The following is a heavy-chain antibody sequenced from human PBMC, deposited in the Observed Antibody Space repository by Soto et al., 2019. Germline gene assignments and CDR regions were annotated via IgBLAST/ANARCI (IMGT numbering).Heavy chain of an antibody. CDR1: GGSFSGYY. CDR2: VHHSGIT. D-gene: IGHD3-10*01. CDR3: ARFLWFGSRRTLDPFDV. Sequence: QVQLHEWGAGLLKPSDTLSLTCAVYGGSFSGYYWSWVRQPPGKGLEWIGEVHHSGITNYNPPLKRRVIISLDSSKNQFCLELPSVTAADTAVYYCARFLWFGSRRTLDPFDVWCQGIMVSVSS. J-gene: IGHJ3*01. V-gene: IGHV4-34*01.